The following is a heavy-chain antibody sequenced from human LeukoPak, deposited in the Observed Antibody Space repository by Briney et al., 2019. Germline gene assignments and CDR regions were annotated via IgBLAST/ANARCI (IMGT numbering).Heavy chain of an antibody. CDR3: ARVRWVRGRSASWNWFDP. D-gene: IGHD4-23*01. V-gene: IGHV4-34*01. Sequence: SETLSLTCAVYGGSFSGYYWSWIRQPPGKGLEWIGEINHSGSTNYNPSLKSRVTISVDTSKNQFSLKLSSVTAADTAVYYCARVRWVRGRSASWNWFDPWGQGTLVTVSS. CDR2: INHSGST. CDR1: GGSFSGYY. J-gene: IGHJ5*02.